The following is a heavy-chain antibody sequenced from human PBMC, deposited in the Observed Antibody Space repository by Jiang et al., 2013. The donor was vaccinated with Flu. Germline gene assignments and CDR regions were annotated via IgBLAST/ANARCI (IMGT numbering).Heavy chain of an antibody. J-gene: IGHJ3*02. V-gene: IGHV4-39*07. CDR1: GSISSSSYY. Sequence: GSISSSSYYWGWIRQPPGEGLEWIGSIYYSGSTYYNPSLKSRVTISVDTSKKQFSLKMSSVTAADTAVYYCATGPVLSAFDIWGQGTMVTVSS. CDR2: IYYSGST. CDR3: ATGPVLSAFDI. D-gene: IGHD2-8*01.